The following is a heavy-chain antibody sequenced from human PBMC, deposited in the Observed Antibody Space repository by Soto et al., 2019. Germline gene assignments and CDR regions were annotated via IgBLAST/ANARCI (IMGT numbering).Heavy chain of an antibody. CDR3: ARLGGFCSSTNCYRYYAMAV. Sequence: SETLSLTWTVSGGSISRYYWSWIRQPPGKGLEWIGYIYYSGSTNYNPSLESRVTVSVDTSQNHFSLKVSSVTVADTAVYYCARLGGFCSSTNCYRYYAMAVWGQGTTVTVSS. V-gene: IGHV4-59*08. D-gene: IGHD2-2*01. CDR2: IYYSGST. CDR1: GGSISRYY. J-gene: IGHJ6*02.